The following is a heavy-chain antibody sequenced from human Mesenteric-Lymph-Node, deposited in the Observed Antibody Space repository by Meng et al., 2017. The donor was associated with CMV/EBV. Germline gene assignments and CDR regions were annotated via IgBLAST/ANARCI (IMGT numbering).Heavy chain of an antibody. D-gene: IGHD3-22*01. CDR3: ARDQGYYDRGGYLNWFDP. Sequence: GSLRLSCAASGFAFSTYSMNWVRQAPGKGLEWVSSISSSGNYISYADSVKGRFTISRDNAKNSLYLQMNSLRAEDTAVYYCARDQGYYDRGGYLNWFDPWGQGTLVTVSS. J-gene: IGHJ5*02. CDR1: GFAFSTYS. CDR2: ISSSGNYI. V-gene: IGHV3-21*01.